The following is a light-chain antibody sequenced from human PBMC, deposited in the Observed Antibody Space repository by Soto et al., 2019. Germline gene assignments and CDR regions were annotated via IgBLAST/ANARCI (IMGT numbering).Light chain of an antibody. CDR3: QQYGSSPPLT. CDR1: QSVSSSY. J-gene: IGKJ4*01. V-gene: IGKV3-20*01. Sequence: EIVLTQSPGTLSLSPGERATLSCRASQSVSSSYLAWYQQKPGQAPRLLIYGASSRATGIPDRFSGSGSGTNLTLTIIRLEPEDFALYYCQQYGSSPPLTFGGGTKVEIK. CDR2: GAS.